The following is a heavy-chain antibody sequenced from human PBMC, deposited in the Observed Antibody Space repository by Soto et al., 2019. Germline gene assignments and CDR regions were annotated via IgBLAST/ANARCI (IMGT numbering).Heavy chain of an antibody. CDR1: GGTFSSYA. Sequence: SVKVSCKASGGTFSSYAISWVRQAPGQGLEWMGGIIPIFGTANYAQKFQGRVTITADESTSTAYMELSSLRSEDTAVYYCAREPIYCSGGSCYFDYWRQGTLVTVSS. D-gene: IGHD2-15*01. CDR3: AREPIYCSGGSCYFDY. J-gene: IGHJ4*02. V-gene: IGHV1-69*13. CDR2: IIPIFGTA.